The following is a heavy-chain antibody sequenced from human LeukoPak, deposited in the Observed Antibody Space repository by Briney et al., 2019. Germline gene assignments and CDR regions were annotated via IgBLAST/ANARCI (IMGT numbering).Heavy chain of an antibody. CDR2: ISYDGSNK. CDR1: GFTFSSYA. CDR3: ARDYVIAAAGTFDY. J-gene: IGHJ4*02. D-gene: IGHD6-13*01. V-gene: IGHV3-30-3*01. Sequence: PGRSLRLSCAASGFTFSSYAMHWVRQAPGKGLEWVAVISYDGSNKYYADSVKGRFTISRDNSKNTLYLQMNSLRAEDTAVYYCARDYVIAAAGTFDYWGQGTLVTVSS.